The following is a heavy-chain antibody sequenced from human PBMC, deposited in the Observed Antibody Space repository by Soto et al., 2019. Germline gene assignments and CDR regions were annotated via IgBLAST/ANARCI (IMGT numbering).Heavy chain of an antibody. V-gene: IGHV4-59*05. CDR3: ARRQSSSWYGL. J-gene: IGHJ4*02. CDR2: IYYSGST. CDR1: GGSISSYY. Sequence: TLSLTCTVSGGSISSYYWSWIRQPPGKGLEWIGSIYYSGSTYYNPSLKSRVTISVDTSKNQFSLKLSSVTAADTAVYYCARRQSSSWYGLWGQGTLVTVSS. D-gene: IGHD6-13*01.